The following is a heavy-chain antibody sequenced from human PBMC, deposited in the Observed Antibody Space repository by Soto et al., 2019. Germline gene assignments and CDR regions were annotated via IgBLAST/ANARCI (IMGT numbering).Heavy chain of an antibody. J-gene: IGHJ6*02. D-gene: IGHD3-3*01. V-gene: IGHV6-1*01. CDR2: TYYRSKWYN. Sequence: SQTLSLTCAISGDSVSSNSAAWNWIRQSPSRGLEWLGRTYYRSKWYNDYAVSVKSRITINPDKSKNQFSLQLNSVTPEDTAVYYCARXYYDFWSGYEDYYGMDVWGQGTTVTVSS. CDR1: GDSVSSNSAA. CDR3: ARXYYDFWSGYEDYYGMDV.